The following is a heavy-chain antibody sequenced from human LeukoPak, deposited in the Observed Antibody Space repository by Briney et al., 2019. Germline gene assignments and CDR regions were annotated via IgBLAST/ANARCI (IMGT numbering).Heavy chain of an antibody. V-gene: IGHV3-33*01. Sequence: GRSLRLSCAASGFTLTNYGMHWVRQAPGKGLEWVAVIWHDGKNKYYADSVKGRFTVSRDNSKNTLYLQMDSLRVEDRAVYYCARDRGSNDPIDYWGQGTLVTVSS. J-gene: IGHJ4*02. CDR3: ARDRGSNDPIDY. D-gene: IGHD2-15*01. CDR2: IWHDGKNK. CDR1: GFTLTNYG.